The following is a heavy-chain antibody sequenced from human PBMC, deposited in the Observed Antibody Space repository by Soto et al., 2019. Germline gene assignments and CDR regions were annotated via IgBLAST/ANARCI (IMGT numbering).Heavy chain of an antibody. D-gene: IGHD6-19*01. CDR1: GFTFDDYT. V-gene: IGHV3-43*01. J-gene: IGHJ6*02. CDR2: ISWDGGST. CDR3: AKDTRRQSRIAVAGHPPGGMDV. Sequence: EVQLVESGGVVVQPGGSLRLSCAASGFTFDDYTMHWVRQAPGKGLEWVSLISWDGGSTYYADSVKGRFTISRDNSKNSLYLQMNSLRTEDTALYYCAKDTRRQSRIAVAGHPPGGMDVWGQGTTVTVSS.